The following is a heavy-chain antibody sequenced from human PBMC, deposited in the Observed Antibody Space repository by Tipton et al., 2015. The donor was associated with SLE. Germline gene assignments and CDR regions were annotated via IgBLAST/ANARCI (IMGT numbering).Heavy chain of an antibody. CDR2: IYYSGST. CDR3: ARGEELGSYWYFDL. CDR1: GGSISSGGYY. V-gene: IGHV4-31*03. J-gene: IGHJ2*01. D-gene: IGHD7-27*01. Sequence: TLSLTCTVSGGSISSGGYYWSWIRQHPGKGLGWIGYIYYSGSTYYNPSLKSRVTISVDTSKNQFSLKLSSVTAADTAVYYCARGEELGSYWYFDLWGRGTLVTVSS.